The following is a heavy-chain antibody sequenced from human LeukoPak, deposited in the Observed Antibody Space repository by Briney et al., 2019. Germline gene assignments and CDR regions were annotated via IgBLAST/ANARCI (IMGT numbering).Heavy chain of an antibody. V-gene: IGHV3-30*18. D-gene: IGHD1-20*01. CDR2: ISYDGSNK. CDR3: AKGNNWNVQSLMDV. J-gene: IGHJ6*03. Sequence: GGSLRLSCAASGFTFNNYEMNWVRQAPGKGLEWVAVISYDGSNKYYADSVKGRFTISRDNSKNTLYLQMNSLRAEDTAVYYCAKGNNWNVQSLMDVWGKGTTVTVSS. CDR1: GFTFNNYE.